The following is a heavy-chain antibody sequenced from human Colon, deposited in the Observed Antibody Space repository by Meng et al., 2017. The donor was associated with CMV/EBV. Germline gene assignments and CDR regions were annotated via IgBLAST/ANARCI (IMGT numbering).Heavy chain of an antibody. V-gene: IGHV1-69*05. CDR2: IVPVFGAA. D-gene: IGHD3-10*01. CDR1: GGTVSSCA. J-gene: IGHJ4*02. Sequence: SGGTVSSCAVHWVRQAPGRGPEWVEGIVPVFGAATYAQGFQGRLRVTVTTDESTTTAYMELSTLRSEDTAIYYCATYYYGSGPFDYWGQGTLVTVSS. CDR3: ATYYYGSGPFDY.